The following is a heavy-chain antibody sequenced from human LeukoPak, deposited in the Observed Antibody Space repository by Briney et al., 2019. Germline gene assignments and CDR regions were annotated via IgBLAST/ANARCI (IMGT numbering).Heavy chain of an antibody. CDR3: ASASVGGDGAY. CDR2: IYYSGSA. CDR1: GGSISSGGYF. J-gene: IGHJ4*02. V-gene: IGHV4-31*03. Sequence: SETLSLTCTVSGGSISSGGYFWSWIRQHPGQGLEWIGYIYYSGSAYYNPSLKSRVTISVDTSKNQFSLKLSSVTAADTAVYYCASASVGGDGAYWGQGTLVTVSS. D-gene: IGHD2-21*02.